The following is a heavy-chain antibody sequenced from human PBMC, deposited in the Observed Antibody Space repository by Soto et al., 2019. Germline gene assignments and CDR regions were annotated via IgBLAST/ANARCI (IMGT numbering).Heavy chain of an antibody. V-gene: IGHV3-74*01. Sequence: VGSLRLSCAASGFTFSSYWMHWVRQAPGKGLVWVSRINSDGSSTSYADSVKGRFTISRDNAKNTLYLQMNSLRAEDTAVYYCARDLRITIFGVVTNYYYGMDVWGQGTTVTVSS. CDR3: ARDLRITIFGVVTNYYYGMDV. D-gene: IGHD3-3*01. J-gene: IGHJ6*02. CDR1: GFTFSSYW. CDR2: INSDGSST.